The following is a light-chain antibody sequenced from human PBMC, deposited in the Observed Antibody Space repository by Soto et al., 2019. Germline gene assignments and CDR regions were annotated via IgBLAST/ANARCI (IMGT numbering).Light chain of an antibody. Sequence: EIVLTQSPATLSLSPGERATLSCRASQRVSTYIYWFQQKPGQPPRLLIYAASNRVTGIPDRISGSGAGTAFILTISSLQPEDSAVYYCQQNSNWPGTFGQGTKVEVK. CDR1: QRVSTY. CDR3: QQNSNWPGT. CDR2: AAS. J-gene: IGKJ1*01. V-gene: IGKV3-11*01.